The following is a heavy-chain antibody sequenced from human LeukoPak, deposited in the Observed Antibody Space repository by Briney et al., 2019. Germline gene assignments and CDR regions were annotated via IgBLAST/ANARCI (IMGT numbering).Heavy chain of an antibody. J-gene: IGHJ4*02. CDR3: GENFWPEVVRFDY. CDR1: GGSISSSSYY. V-gene: IGHV4-39*03. D-gene: IGHD3-3*01. CDR2: VYYTGAS. Sequence: SETLSLTCTVSGGSISSSSYYWGWIRQPPGKGLEWIGSVYYTGASYYNPSLKSRVTISIDTSKNQFSLKLSSVTASDTAVYYWGENFWPEVVRFDYWGQGTLVPV.